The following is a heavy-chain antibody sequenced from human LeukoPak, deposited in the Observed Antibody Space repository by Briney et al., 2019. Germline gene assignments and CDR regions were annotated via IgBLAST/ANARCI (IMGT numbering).Heavy chain of an antibody. CDR3: ARSPYDFWSGYFDY. CDR1: GGTFSSYA. Sequence: SVKVSCKASGGTFSSYAISWVRQAPGQGLEWMGRIIPILGIANYAQKFQGRVTITADKSTSTAHMELSSLRSEDTAVYYCARSPYDFWSGYFDYWGQGTLVTVSS. D-gene: IGHD3-3*01. J-gene: IGHJ4*02. V-gene: IGHV1-69*04. CDR2: IIPILGIA.